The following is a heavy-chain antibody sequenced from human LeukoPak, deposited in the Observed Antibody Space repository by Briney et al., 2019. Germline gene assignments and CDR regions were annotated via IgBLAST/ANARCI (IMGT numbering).Heavy chain of an antibody. J-gene: IGHJ4*02. CDR3: ARDAGITGIGDY. V-gene: IGHV3-21*01. D-gene: IGHD1-14*01. Sequence: GGSLRLSCAASGFTFSSYSMNWVRQAPGKGLEWVSSISSSSSYIYYADSVKGRFTIPRDNAKNSLYLQMNSLRAEDTAVYYCARDAGITGIGDYWGQGTLVTVSS. CDR2: ISSSSSYI. CDR1: GFTFSSYS.